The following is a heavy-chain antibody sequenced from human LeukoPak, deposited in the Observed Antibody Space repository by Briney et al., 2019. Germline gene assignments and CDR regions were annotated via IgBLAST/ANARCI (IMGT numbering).Heavy chain of an antibody. CDR3: ARYYDFWSGYYSDAFDI. CDR2: IYYSGST. D-gene: IGHD3-3*01. Sequence: PSETLSLTCTVSGGSISSSSYYWGWIRKPPGKGLEWIGSIYYSGSTYYNPSLKSRVTISVDTSKNQFSLKLSSVTAADTAVYYCARYYDFWSGYYSDAFDIWGQGTMVTVSS. J-gene: IGHJ3*02. CDR1: GGSISSSSYY. V-gene: IGHV4-39*01.